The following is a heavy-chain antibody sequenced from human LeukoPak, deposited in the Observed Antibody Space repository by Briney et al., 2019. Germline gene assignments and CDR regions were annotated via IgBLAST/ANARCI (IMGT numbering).Heavy chain of an antibody. CDR3: ASNRYSYGFEYYYYGMDV. CDR2: ISGSGVGT. J-gene: IGHJ6*02. Sequence: PGGSLRLSCAASGFTFSSYAMSWVRQAPGKGLEWVSAISGSGVGTYYADSVKGRFTISRDNSKNTLYLQMNSLRAEDTAVYYCASNRYSYGFEYYYYGMDVWGQGTTATVSS. D-gene: IGHD5-18*01. CDR1: GFTFSSYA. V-gene: IGHV3-23*01.